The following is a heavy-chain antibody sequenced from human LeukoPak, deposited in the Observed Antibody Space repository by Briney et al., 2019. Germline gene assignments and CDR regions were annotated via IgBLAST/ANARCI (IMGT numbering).Heavy chain of an antibody. CDR2: IYYSGRT. Sequence: SETLSLTCTVSGGSISIYYWSWIREPPGKGREWIGYIYYSGRTNYNPSLKSRVTISVDPSKNQYSLKLRSVPAADTAVYYCASTHYGDYAGEFDYWGQGPLVTVSS. J-gene: IGHJ4*02. V-gene: IGHV4-59*08. CDR3: ASTHYGDYAGEFDY. CDR1: GGSISIYY. D-gene: IGHD4-17*01.